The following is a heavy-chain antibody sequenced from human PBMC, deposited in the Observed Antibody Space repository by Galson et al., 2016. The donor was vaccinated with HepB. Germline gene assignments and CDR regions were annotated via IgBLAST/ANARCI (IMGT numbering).Heavy chain of an antibody. CDR2: IYYNGNT. CDR3: ARRGSGYYRD. J-gene: IGHJ4*02. Sequence: TLSLTCTVSGGSVSSGNNYWGWIRQHPGKGLEWIGYIYYNGNTYYSPSLKSRLTMSIDTPKNQFSLKLTSVTAADTAGYYCARRGSGYYRDWGQGTLVTVSS. CDR1: GGSVSSGNNY. V-gene: IGHV4-31*03. D-gene: IGHD3-3*01.